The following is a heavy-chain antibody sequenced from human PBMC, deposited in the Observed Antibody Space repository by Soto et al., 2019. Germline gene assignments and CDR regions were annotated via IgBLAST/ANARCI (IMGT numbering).Heavy chain of an antibody. CDR2: IYYSGST. Sequence: SETLSLTCTVSGGSVSSGSYYWSWIRQPPGKGLEWIGYIYYSGSTNYNPSLNSRVTISVDTSKNQFSLKLSSVTAADTAVYYCARAIGGVGATLNWFDPWGQGTLVTAPQ. CDR3: ARAIGGVGATLNWFDP. V-gene: IGHV4-61*01. CDR1: GGSVSSGSYY. J-gene: IGHJ5*02. D-gene: IGHD1-26*01.